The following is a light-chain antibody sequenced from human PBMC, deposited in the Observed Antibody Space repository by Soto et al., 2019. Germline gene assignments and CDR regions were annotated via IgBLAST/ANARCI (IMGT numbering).Light chain of an antibody. J-gene: IGLJ1*01. V-gene: IGLV2-23*02. CDR3: CSYAGSDV. CDR2: EVS. Sequence: SVLTEPASVSGSPGQSITISCTGTSSDVGSYNLVSWYQQHPGKAPKLMIYEVSKRPSGVSNRFSGSKSGNTASLTISGLQAEDEADYYCCSYAGSDVFGTGTKLTVL. CDR1: SSDVGSYNL.